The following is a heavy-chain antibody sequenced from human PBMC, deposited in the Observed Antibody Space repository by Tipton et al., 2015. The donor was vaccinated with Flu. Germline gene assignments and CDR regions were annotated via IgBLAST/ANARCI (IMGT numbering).Heavy chain of an antibody. CDR3: ARGNIWGSYRSLPWD. Sequence: GLVKPSETLSLTCTVSGYSISSGYYWGWIRQPPGKGLEWIGSIYHSGSTYYNPSLESRVTISVDTSKNQFSLKLSSVTAADTAVYYCARGNIWGSYRSLPWDWGQGTLVTVSS. J-gene: IGHJ4*02. V-gene: IGHV4-38-2*02. D-gene: IGHD3-16*02. CDR1: GYSISSGYY. CDR2: IYHSGST.